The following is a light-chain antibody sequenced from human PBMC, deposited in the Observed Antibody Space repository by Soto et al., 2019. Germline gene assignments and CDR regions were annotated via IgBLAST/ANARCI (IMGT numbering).Light chain of an antibody. CDR2: AAS. CDR1: QGISSY. Sequence: IQLTQSPSSLSSSVGDRVTISCRASQGISSYFAWYQQKPGKAPKLLIYAASTLQNGVPPRFSGSGSGTDFTLTISSLQPEDFATYYCQQLNAYPYTFGQGTQLEIK. V-gene: IGKV1-9*01. CDR3: QQLNAYPYT. J-gene: IGKJ2*01.